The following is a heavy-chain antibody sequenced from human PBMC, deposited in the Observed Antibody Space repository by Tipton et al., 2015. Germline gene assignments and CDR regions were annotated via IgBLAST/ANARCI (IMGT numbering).Heavy chain of an antibody. Sequence: SLRLSCAASGFTFSSYWMHWVRQAPGKGLEWVSVISYSGGTTYYADSVKGRFTISRDNSKSTLYLQMNSLRADDTAVYYCAKGGEYSGYDLFDYWGQGPLVTVSS. CDR1: GFTFSSYW. V-gene: IGHV3-23*01. J-gene: IGHJ4*02. D-gene: IGHD5-12*01. CDR3: AKGGEYSGYDLFDY. CDR2: ISYSGGTT.